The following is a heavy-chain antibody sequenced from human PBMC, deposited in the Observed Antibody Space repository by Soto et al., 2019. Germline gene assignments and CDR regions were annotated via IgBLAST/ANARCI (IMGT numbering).Heavy chain of an antibody. CDR2: IVVGSGNT. CDR3: AAVYDGSSPAGWFDP. V-gene: IGHV1-58*01. D-gene: IGHD6-6*01. J-gene: IGHJ5*02. Sequence: QMQLVQSGPEVKKPGTSVKVSCKASGFTFTSSAVQWVRQARGQRLEWIGWIVVGSGNTNYAQKFQERVTITRDMSTSTAYMELSSLRSEDTAMYADAAVYDGSSPAGWFDPWGQGTLVTVSS. CDR1: GFTFTSSA.